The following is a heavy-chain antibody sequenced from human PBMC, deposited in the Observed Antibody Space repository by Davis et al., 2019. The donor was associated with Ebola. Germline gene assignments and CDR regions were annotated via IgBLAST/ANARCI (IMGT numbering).Heavy chain of an antibody. D-gene: IGHD1-14*01. CDR1: GFTFSNAW. Sequence: GESLKISCAASGFTFSNAWMNWVRQAPGKGLEWVGRIKSKTDGGTTDYAAPVKGRFTISRDDSKNTLYLQMNSLKTEDTAVYYCTTASITGTTLTDYWGQGTLVTVSS. J-gene: IGHJ4*02. V-gene: IGHV3-15*07. CDR2: IKSKTDGGTT. CDR3: TTASITGTTLTDY.